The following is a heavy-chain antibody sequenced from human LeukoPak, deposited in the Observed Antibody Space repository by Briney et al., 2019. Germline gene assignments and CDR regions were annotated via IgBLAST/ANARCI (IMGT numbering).Heavy chain of an antibody. D-gene: IGHD3-22*01. V-gene: IGHV1-69*10. CDR2: IIPILGIA. Sequence: SVKVSCKASGGTFSSYAISWVRQAPGQGLEWRGGIIPILGIANYAQRFQGRVTIPADKSTSTAYMELSSLRSEDTAVYYCARGVAYYYDSSGYRDIWGQGTMVTVSS. CDR3: ARGVAYYYDSSGYRDI. CDR1: GGTFSSYA. J-gene: IGHJ3*02.